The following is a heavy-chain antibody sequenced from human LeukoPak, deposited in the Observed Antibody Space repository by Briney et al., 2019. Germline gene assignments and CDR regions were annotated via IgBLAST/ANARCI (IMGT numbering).Heavy chain of an antibody. J-gene: IGHJ4*02. Sequence: SETLSLTCTVSGGSIRNYFWSWLRQPPGKGLEWIGYIYYSGSTNYNPSLKSRVTISVDTSKNQFSLKLSSVTAADTAVYYCARHPDSGYDYWNYWGQGTLVTVSS. D-gene: IGHD5-12*01. V-gene: IGHV4-59*08. CDR3: ARHPDSGYDYWNY. CDR1: GGSIRNYF. CDR2: IYYSGST.